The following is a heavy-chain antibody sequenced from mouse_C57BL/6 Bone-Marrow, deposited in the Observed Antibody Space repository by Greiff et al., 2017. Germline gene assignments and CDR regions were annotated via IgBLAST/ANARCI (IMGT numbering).Heavy chain of an antibody. D-gene: IGHD1-1*01. V-gene: IGHV1-52*01. CDR3: ARAGLLRSLYAMDY. CDR1: GYTFTSYW. Sequence: VKLQQPGAELVRPGSSVKLSCKASGYTFTSYWMHWVKQRPIQGLEWIGNIDPSDSETHYNQKFKDKATLTVDKSSSTAYMQLSSLTSEDSAVYYCARAGLLRSLYAMDYWGQGTSVTVSS. J-gene: IGHJ4*01. CDR2: IDPSDSET.